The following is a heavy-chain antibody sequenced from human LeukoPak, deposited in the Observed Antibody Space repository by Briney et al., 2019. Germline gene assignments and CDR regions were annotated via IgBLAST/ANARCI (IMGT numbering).Heavy chain of an antibody. V-gene: IGHV3-73*01. Sequence: GGSLRLSCAASGFTFSGSAVHWVRQASGKGLEWVGHIRSKTNTYATAYAASVKGRFTIPRDDSKNTAYLQMNSLKTEDTAVYYCTRQDDYGDYDDYYYYMDVWGKGTTVTVSS. D-gene: IGHD4-17*01. J-gene: IGHJ6*03. CDR3: TRQDDYGDYDDYYYYMDV. CDR2: IRSKTNTYAT. CDR1: GFTFSGSA.